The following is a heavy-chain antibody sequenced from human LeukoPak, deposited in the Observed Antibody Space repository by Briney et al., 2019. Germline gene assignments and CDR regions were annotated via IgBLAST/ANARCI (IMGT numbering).Heavy chain of an antibody. CDR1: GGTFIRYP. J-gene: IGHJ5*02. CDR3: ASKFLYYYDSSGYWDWFDP. V-gene: IGHV1-69*05. D-gene: IGHD3-22*01. CDR2: IIPIFGTA. Sequence: SVKVSCKASGGTFIRYPITWVRQAPGQGLEWMGGIIPIFGTANYAQKFQGRVTITTDESTSTAYMELSSLRSEDTAVYYCASKFLYYYDSSGYWDWFDPWGQGTLVTVSS.